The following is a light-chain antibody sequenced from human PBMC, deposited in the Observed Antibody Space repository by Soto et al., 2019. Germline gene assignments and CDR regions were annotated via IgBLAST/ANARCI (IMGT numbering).Light chain of an antibody. CDR2: KAS. CDR3: QQYGSFPCT. CDR1: QGVSSY. V-gene: IGKV1-33*01. Sequence: DIQMTQSPSSLSASVGDRATITCQASQGVSSYLDWYQQKPGKAPKLLIYKASNLETGVSSRFSGGGSGTEFTLTISRLEPEDFAVYYCQQYGSFPCTFGQGTRLDIK. J-gene: IGKJ5*01.